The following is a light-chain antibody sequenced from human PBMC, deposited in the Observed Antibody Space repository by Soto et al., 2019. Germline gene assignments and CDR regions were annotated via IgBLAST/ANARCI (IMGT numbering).Light chain of an antibody. CDR1: QSVSIK. Sequence: EVLLTQSPSTLPVSPGERATLSCGASQSVSIKLAWYQQKPGQAPRLLIWGASRRATGIPDRFSVGGSGTDFTLTISRLEPEDFAVYYCQQFSSYPPTFGGGTKVDIK. CDR3: QQFSSYPPT. V-gene: IGKV3-20*01. CDR2: GAS. J-gene: IGKJ4*01.